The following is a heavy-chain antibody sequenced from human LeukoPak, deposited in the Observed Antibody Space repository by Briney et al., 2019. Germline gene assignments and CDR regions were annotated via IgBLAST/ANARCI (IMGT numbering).Heavy chain of an antibody. CDR3: ARVGTMVRGVINY. D-gene: IGHD3-10*01. V-gene: IGHV1-8*01. CDR1: GYTFTSYD. CDR2: MNPNSGNT. Sequence: ASVKVSCKASGYTFTSYDIKWVRQATGQGLEWMGWMNPNSGNTGYAQKFQGRVTMTRNTSISTAYMELSSLRSEDTAVYYCARVGTMVRGVINYWGQGTLVTVSS. J-gene: IGHJ4*02.